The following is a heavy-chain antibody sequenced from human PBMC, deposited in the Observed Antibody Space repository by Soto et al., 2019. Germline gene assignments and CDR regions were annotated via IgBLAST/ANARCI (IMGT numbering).Heavy chain of an antibody. Sequence: QVQLVQSGAEVKKPGSSVKVSCKASGGTFSSYAISWVRQAPGQGLEWMGGIIPIFGTANYAQKFEGRVTITADESTSTAYMGLGSRRPEDTAVYYCARVVHRPRRDGYSRPAYYFDYWGQGTLVTVSS. J-gene: IGHJ4*02. V-gene: IGHV1-69*12. D-gene: IGHD5-18*01. CDR1: GGTFSSYA. CDR2: IIPIFGTA. CDR3: ARVVHRPRRDGYSRPAYYFDY.